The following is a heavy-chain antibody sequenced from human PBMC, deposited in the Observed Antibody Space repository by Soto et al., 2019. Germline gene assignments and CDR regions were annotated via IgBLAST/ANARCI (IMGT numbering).Heavy chain of an antibody. CDR3: ARVSRGKDYFDY. CDR1: VGTFSSYA. J-gene: IGHJ4*02. Sequence: QVQLVQSGAEVKKPGSSVKVSCKASVGTFSSYAISWVRQAPGQGLEWMGGIIPIFGTANDAQKFQGRVTMTADEATSTAYMELSSLRSEDTAVYYCARVSRGKDYFDYWGQGTLVTVSS. V-gene: IGHV1-69*01. CDR2: IIPIFGTA.